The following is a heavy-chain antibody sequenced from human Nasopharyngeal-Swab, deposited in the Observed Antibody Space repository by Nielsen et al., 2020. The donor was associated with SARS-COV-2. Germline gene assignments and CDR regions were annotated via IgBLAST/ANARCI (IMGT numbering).Heavy chain of an antibody. V-gene: IGHV4-59*01. J-gene: IGHJ4*02. CDR3: ARDEGDGYNSFDY. Sequence: SETLSLTCTVSGGSISSYYWSWIRQPPGKGLEWIGYIYYSGSTNYNPSLKSRVTISVDTSKSQFSLKLSSVTAADTAVYYCARDEGDGYNSFDYWGQGTLVTVSS. CDR2: IYYSGST. CDR1: GGSISSYY. D-gene: IGHD5-24*01.